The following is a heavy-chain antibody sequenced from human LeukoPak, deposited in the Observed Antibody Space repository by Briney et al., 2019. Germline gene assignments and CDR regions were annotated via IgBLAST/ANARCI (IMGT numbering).Heavy chain of an antibody. CDR2: IIPIFGTA. D-gene: IGHD3-3*01. Sequence: SVKVSCKASGGTFSSYAISWVRQAPGQGLEWIGGIIPIFGTANYAQKFQGRVTITADESTSTAYMELSSLRSEDTAVYYCARDERFLEWLLFNYWGQGTLVTVSS. CDR1: GGTFSSYA. J-gene: IGHJ4*02. CDR3: ARDERFLEWLLFNY. V-gene: IGHV1-69*01.